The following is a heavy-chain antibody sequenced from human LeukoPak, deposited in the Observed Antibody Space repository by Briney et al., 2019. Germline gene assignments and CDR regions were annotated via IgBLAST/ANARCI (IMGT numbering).Heavy chain of an antibody. Sequence: PSETLSLTCAVYGGSFSGYYWSWIRQPPGKGLEWIGEINHSGSTNYNPSLKSRVTISVDTSKNQFSLKLSSVTAADTAVYYCVRGRSQWLVPKVFDYWGQGTLVTVSS. CDR2: INHSGST. CDR1: GGSFSGYY. CDR3: VRGRSQWLVPKVFDY. J-gene: IGHJ4*02. V-gene: IGHV4-34*01. D-gene: IGHD6-19*01.